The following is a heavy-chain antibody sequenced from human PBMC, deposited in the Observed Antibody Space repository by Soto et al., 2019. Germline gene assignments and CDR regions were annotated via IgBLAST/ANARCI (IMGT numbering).Heavy chain of an antibody. Sequence: PGGSLRLSCAASGFTVSSNYMSWVRQAPGKGLEWVSVIYSGGSTYYADSVKGRFTISRDNSKNTLYLQMNSLRAEDTAVYYCARDLTGWKAAAGIFSRWGQGTLVTVSS. CDR3: ARDLTGWKAAAGIFSR. J-gene: IGHJ4*02. CDR2: IYSGGST. CDR1: GFTVSSNY. D-gene: IGHD6-13*01. V-gene: IGHV3-53*05.